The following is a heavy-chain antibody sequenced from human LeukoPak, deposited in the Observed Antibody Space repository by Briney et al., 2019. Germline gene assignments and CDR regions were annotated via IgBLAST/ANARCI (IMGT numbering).Heavy chain of an antibody. CDR2: INPNSGGT. J-gene: IGHJ6*02. Sequence: ASVKVSCRASGYTFTGYYMHWVRKAPGQGLEWMGWINPNSGGTNYAQKFQGRVTMTRDTSISTAYMELSRLRSDDTAVYYCASVEGVPRLMSMDVWGQGTTVTVSS. V-gene: IGHV1-2*02. CDR1: GYTFTGYY. CDR3: ASVEGVPRLMSMDV. D-gene: IGHD6-6*01.